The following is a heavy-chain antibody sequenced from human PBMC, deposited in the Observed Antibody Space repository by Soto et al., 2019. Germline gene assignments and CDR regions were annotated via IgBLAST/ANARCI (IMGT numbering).Heavy chain of an antibody. J-gene: IGHJ4*02. D-gene: IGHD1-26*01. CDR1: GFTFSSYG. V-gene: IGHV3-33*01. Sequence: QVQLVESGGGVVQPGRSLRLSCAASGFTFSSYGMHWVRQAPGKGLEWVAVIWYDGSNKYYADSVKGRFTISRDNSKNTLYLQMNSLRAEDTAVYYCARDKYSGSYVAYYFDYWGQGTLVTVSS. CDR2: IWYDGSNK. CDR3: ARDKYSGSYVAYYFDY.